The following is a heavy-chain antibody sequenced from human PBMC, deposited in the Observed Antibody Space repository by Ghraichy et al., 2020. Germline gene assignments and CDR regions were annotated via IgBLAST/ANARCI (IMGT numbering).Heavy chain of an antibody. Sequence: GGSLRLSCAASGFSISRYWMSWVRQTPGEGLEWVANIHPDGSETYYVDSVKGRFTISRDNGKITLYLQMDSLRVEDTAVYYCAREPWSFDMWGQGTMVTVSS. CDR3: AREPWSFDM. J-gene: IGHJ3*02. CDR2: IHPDGSET. CDR1: GFSISRYW. V-gene: IGHV3-7*01.